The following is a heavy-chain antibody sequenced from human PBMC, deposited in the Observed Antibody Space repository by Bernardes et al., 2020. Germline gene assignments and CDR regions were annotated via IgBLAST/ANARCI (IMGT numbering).Heavy chain of an antibody. CDR2: ISYDGSNK. CDR3: AKALNTMVRGVIPKLDAFDI. Sequence: GGSLRLSCAASGFTFSSYGMHWVRQAPGKGLEWVAVISYDGSNKYYADSVKGRFTISRDNSKNTLYLQMNSLRAEDTAVYYCAKALNTMVRGVIPKLDAFDIWGQGTMVTVSS. J-gene: IGHJ3*02. V-gene: IGHV3-30*18. CDR1: GFTFSSYG. D-gene: IGHD3-10*01.